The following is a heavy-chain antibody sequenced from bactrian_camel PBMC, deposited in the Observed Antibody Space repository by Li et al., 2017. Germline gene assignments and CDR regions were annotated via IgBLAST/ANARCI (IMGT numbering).Heavy chain of an antibody. J-gene: IGHJ4*01. V-gene: IGHV3S53*01. CDR1: NHRGNC. D-gene: IGHD1*01. CDR2: IDIDGNT. Sequence: HVQLVESGGGSVQAGGSLRLSCLYNHRGNCMGWFRQAPGKEREGVAGIDIDGNTDYVDSVRGRFTISRDNAKNTLYLQMNTLQTEDGGTYICAAAPPLGHCTGELRRAYEYKYWGQGTQVTVS. CDR3: AAAPPLGHCTGELRRAYEYKY.